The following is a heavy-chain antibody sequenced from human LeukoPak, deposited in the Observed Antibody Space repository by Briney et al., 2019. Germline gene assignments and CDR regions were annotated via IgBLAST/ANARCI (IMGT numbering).Heavy chain of an antibody. CDR2: IIPIFGTA. CDR1: GGTFTSYA. D-gene: IGHD6-13*01. CDR3: ARGASSWYSFDY. Sequence: ASVKVSCKASGGTFTSYAISWVRQAPGQGLEWMGRIIPIFGTANYAQKFQGRVTITADESTSTAYMELSSLRSEDTAVYYCARGASSWYSFDYWGQGTLVTVSS. J-gene: IGHJ4*02. V-gene: IGHV1-69*13.